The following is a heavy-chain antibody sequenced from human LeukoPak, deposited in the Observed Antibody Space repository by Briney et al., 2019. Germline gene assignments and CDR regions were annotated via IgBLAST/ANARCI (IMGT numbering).Heavy chain of an antibody. J-gene: IGHJ4*02. D-gene: IGHD4-17*01. Sequence: SETLSLTCAVSGVSFNDYYWSWVRQTPGKGLEWIGEINHSGYTNDSPSLKSRVTLSIDTSRKQVSLNLRSVTDADTGIYYCTRMTTGHDYWGQGTLVTVSS. V-gene: IGHV4-34*01. CDR3: TRMTTGHDY. CDR2: INHSGYT. CDR1: GVSFNDYY.